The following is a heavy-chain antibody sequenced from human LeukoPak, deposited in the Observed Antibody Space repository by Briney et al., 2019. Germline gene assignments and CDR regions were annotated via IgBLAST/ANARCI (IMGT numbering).Heavy chain of an antibody. D-gene: IGHD6-19*01. CDR1: GGTFSSYA. V-gene: IGHV1-69*04. CDR3: ARRKVAGSHYYYYYGMDV. CDR2: IIPILGIA. Sequence: SVKVPCKASGGTFSSYAISWVRQAPGQGLEWMGRIIPILGIANYAQKFQGRVTITADKSTSTAYMELSSLRSEDTAVYYCARRKVAGSHYYYYYGMDVWGQGTTVTVSS. J-gene: IGHJ6*02.